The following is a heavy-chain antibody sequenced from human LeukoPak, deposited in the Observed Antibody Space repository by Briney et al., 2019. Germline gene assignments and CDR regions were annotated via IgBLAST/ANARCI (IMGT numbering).Heavy chain of an antibody. CDR2: IDHSGST. CDR1: GGSFSGYY. V-gene: IGHV4-34*01. Sequence: PSETLSLTCAVYGGSFSGYYWSWIRQPPGKGLEWIGEIDHSGSTNYNPSLKSRVTISVDTSKNQFSLKLSSVTAADTAVYYCARSEVLSGIAVAATMIGNHLGSFDYWGQGTLVTVSS. J-gene: IGHJ4*02. D-gene: IGHD6-19*01. CDR3: ARSEVLSGIAVAATMIGNHLGSFDY.